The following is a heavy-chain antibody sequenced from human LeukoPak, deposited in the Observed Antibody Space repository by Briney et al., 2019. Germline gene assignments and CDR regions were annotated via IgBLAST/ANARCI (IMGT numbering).Heavy chain of an antibody. V-gene: IGHV4-38-2*02. D-gene: IGHD4-17*01. CDR2: IYHSGST. CDR1: TYSISSSYY. Sequence: SETLSLTCSVSTYSISSSYYWGWIRQPPGKGLEWIGSIYHSGSTYYNPSLKSRVTISVDTSKNQFSLKLSSVTAADTAVYYCARGTTVTTGGAAFDLWGQGSMVTVSS. J-gene: IGHJ3*01. CDR3: ARGTTVTTGGAAFDL.